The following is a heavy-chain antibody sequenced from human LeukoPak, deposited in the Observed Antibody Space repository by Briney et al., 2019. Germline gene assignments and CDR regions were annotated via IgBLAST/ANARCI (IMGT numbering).Heavy chain of an antibody. Sequence: ASVKVSCKVSGYSFINSGISWVRQAPGQGLEWMGWISVNGDYTNFAQSHRDRVTLTTDTSTSTAYLELTDLRSDDTAVYYCAREGGIAAGWETDWGQGTLVTVSS. V-gene: IGHV1-18*01. CDR1: GYSFINSG. D-gene: IGHD6-13*01. J-gene: IGHJ4*02. CDR2: ISVNGDYT. CDR3: AREGGIAAGWETD.